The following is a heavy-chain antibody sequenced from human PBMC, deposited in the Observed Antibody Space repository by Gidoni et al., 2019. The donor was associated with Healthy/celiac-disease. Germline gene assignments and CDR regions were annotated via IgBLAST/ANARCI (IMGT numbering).Heavy chain of an antibody. J-gene: IGHJ4*02. Sequence: EVQLLESGGGLVQPGGSLRLSCAASGFTFSSYALSWVRQALGKGLEWVSASSGSGGSTYYADSVKGLFTISRDNSKNTLYLQMNSLRAEDTAVYYCAKDAWPLVTMIVVGNWGQGTLVTVSS. D-gene: IGHD3-22*01. CDR2: SSGSGGST. CDR1: GFTFSSYA. CDR3: AKDAWPLVTMIVVGN. V-gene: IGHV3-23*01.